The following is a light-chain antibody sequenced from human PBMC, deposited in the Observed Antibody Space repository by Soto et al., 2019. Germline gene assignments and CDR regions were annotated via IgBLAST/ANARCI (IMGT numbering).Light chain of an antibody. J-gene: IGKJ1*01. CDR3: HQYYRGRT. CDR2: WAS. V-gene: IGKV4-1*01. CDR1: QSILYNSNNKNY. Sequence: DIVMTQSPDSLAVSLGERATINCKSSQSILYNSNNKNYLAWYQQKPGQPPKLLIYWASTRESGVPDRFSGSGSGTDFTLTISSLQSEGAGVYDCHQYYRGRTFGQGTKVE.